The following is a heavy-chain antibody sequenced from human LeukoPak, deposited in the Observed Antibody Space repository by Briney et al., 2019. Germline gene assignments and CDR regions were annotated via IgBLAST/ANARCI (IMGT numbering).Heavy chain of an antibody. Sequence: GGSLRLSCAASGFTFSSYAMHWVRQAPGKGLEWVAVISYDGSNKYYADSVKGRFTISRDNSKNTLYLQMNSLRAEDTAVYYCARGGYTYDRAFDIWGQGTMVTASS. V-gene: IGHV3-30-3*01. CDR1: GFTFSSYA. J-gene: IGHJ3*02. D-gene: IGHD6-13*01. CDR2: ISYDGSNK. CDR3: ARGGYTYDRAFDI.